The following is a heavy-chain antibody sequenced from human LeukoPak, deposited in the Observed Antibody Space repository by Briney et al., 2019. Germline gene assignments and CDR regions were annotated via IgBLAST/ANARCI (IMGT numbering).Heavy chain of an antibody. Sequence: SETLSLTCAVYGGSFSDYYWTWIRQPAGKGLEWIGRIYTSGSTNYNPSLKSRVTLSVDTSKNQFSLKLSSVTAADTAVYYCARDPKTSSYYYDSSGYYYGRGWFDPWGQGTLVTVSS. CDR3: ARDPKTSSYYYDSSGYYYGRGWFDP. CDR2: IYTSGST. J-gene: IGHJ5*02. CDR1: GGSFSDYY. V-gene: IGHV4-4*07. D-gene: IGHD3-22*01.